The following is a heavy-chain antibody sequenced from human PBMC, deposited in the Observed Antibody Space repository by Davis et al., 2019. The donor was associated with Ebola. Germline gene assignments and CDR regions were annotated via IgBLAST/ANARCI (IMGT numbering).Heavy chain of an antibody. Sequence: GGSLRLSCAASGFTFDDYAMHWVRQAPGKGLEWVSGISWNSGSIGYADSVKGRFTISRDNAKNSLYLQMNSLRAEDTAVYYCAREPHYDILTGYYGGMDVWGQGTTVTVSS. V-gene: IGHV3-9*01. CDR1: GFTFDDYA. CDR2: ISWNSGSI. J-gene: IGHJ6*02. CDR3: AREPHYDILTGYYGGMDV. D-gene: IGHD3-9*01.